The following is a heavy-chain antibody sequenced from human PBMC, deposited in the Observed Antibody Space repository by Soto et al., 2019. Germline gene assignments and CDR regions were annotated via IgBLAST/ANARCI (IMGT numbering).Heavy chain of an antibody. Sequence: ASVKVSCKASGYTFTSYGISWVRQAPGQGLEWMGRISPKSGGTNYAQKFQGRVSMTWDTSLKTAYMELSSLMSEDTAVYYCARPPGYISDWYYFDLWGQGTQVTVSS. CDR1: GYTFTSYG. CDR2: ISPKSGGT. V-gene: IGHV1-2*02. J-gene: IGHJ4*02. D-gene: IGHD3-9*01. CDR3: ARPPGYISDWYYFDL.